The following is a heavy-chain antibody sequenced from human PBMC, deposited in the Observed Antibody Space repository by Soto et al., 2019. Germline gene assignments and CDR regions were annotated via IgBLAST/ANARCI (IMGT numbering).Heavy chain of an antibody. CDR2: INSDGSST. Sequence: GGSLRLSCAASGFTFSSYWMHWVRQAPGKGLVWVSRINSDGSSTSYADSVKGRFTISRDNAKNTLYLQMNSLRAEDTAVYYCARDLTMVTGSGYYYYGMDVWGQGTTVTVSS. D-gene: IGHD5-18*01. CDR1: GFTFSSYW. V-gene: IGHV3-74*01. CDR3: ARDLTMVTGSGYYYYGMDV. J-gene: IGHJ6*02.